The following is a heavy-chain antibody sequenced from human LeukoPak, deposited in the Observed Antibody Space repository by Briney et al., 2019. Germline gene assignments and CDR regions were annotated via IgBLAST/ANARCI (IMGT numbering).Heavy chain of an antibody. D-gene: IGHD2-8*01. V-gene: IGHV4-39*01. Sequence: PSETLSLTCTVSGASISDTGYFCGWIRQPPGKGLEWIGSIDYSGKTYYNPAFKSRVTVSADTSKNQFSLKLRSVTAADTAVYYCARLSPRCCDYWGQGTLVTVSS. CDR3: ARLSPRCCDY. J-gene: IGHJ4*02. CDR2: IDYSGKT. CDR1: GASISDTGYF.